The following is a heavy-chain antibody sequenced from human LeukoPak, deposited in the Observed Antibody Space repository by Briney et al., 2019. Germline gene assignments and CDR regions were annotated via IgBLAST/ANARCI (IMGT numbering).Heavy chain of an antibody. CDR1: GGSISSYY. CDR3: AREGTAGTNLNWFDP. V-gene: IGHV4-59*01. CDR2: ISYSGST. D-gene: IGHD1-1*01. Sequence: NPSETLSLTCTVSGGSISSYYWSWIRQPPGKGLEWIGYISYSGSTNFNPSLKSRVTISVDTPKNQFSLKLSSVTAADTAVYYCAREGTAGTNLNWFDPWGQGTLVTVSS. J-gene: IGHJ5*02.